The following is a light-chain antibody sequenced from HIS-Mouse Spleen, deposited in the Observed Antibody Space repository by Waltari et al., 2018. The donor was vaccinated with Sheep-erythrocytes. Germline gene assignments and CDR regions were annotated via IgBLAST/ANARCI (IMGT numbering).Light chain of an antibody. V-gene: IGLV2-23*01. J-gene: IGLJ3*02. CDR2: EGS. CDR3: CSYAGSSTWV. CDR1: SSDVGRYNL. Sequence: QSALTQPASVSGSPGQSITISCTGTSSDVGRYNLVSWYQQHPGKAPKLMIYEGSKRPSGVSNRVSGSKSCNTASLTISGLQAEDEADYYCCSYAGSSTWVFGGGTKLTVL.